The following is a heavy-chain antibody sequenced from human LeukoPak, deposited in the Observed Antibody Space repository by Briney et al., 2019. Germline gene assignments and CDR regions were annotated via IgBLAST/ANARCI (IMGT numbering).Heavy chain of an antibody. CDR2: IYYSGST. Sequence: SETLSLTCTVSGGSISSYYWSWIRQPPGKGLEWIGYIYYSGSTNYNPSLKSRVTISLDTSKNQFSLKLSSVTAADTAVYYCAREVAGTDYFDYWGQGTLVTVSS. CDR1: GGSISSYY. D-gene: IGHD6-19*01. V-gene: IGHV4-59*12. CDR3: AREVAGTDYFDY. J-gene: IGHJ4*02.